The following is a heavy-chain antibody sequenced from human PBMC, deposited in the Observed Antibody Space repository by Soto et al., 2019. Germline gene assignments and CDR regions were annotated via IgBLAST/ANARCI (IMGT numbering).Heavy chain of an antibody. V-gene: IGHV1-18*01. J-gene: IGHJ6*02. D-gene: IGHD2-2*01. CDR1: GYTFTSYG. CDR2: ISAYNGNT. CDR3: SREAVLVPAAIDYYYGMDV. Sequence: ASVKVSCKASGYTFTSYGISWVRQAPGQGLEWMGWISAYNGNTNYAQKIQGRVTMTTDTSTSTAYMELRSLRSDDTAVYFCSREAVLVPAAIDYYYGMDVWGQGTTVTVAS.